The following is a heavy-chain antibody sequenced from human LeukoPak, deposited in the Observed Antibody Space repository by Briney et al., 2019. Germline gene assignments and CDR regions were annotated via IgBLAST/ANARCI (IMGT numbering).Heavy chain of an antibody. J-gene: IGHJ4*02. CDR2: IWYDGSNK. CDR3: ARDTVPRHLTYYYGSGSPPFDY. D-gene: IGHD3-10*01. CDR1: GFTFSSYA. Sequence: TGGSLRLSCAASGFTFSSYAMSWVRQAPGKGLEWVAVIWYDGSNKYYADSVKGRFTISRDNSKNTLYLQMNSLRAEDTAVYYCARDTVPRHLTYYYGSGSPPFDYWGQGTLVTVSS. V-gene: IGHV3-33*08.